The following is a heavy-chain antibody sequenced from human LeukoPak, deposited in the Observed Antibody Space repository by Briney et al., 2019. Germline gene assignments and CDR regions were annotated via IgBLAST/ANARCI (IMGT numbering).Heavy chain of an antibody. J-gene: IGHJ3*02. V-gene: IGHV3-30-3*01. CDR2: ISYDGSNK. CDR3: ASIPPNDAFDI. Sequence: GGSLRLSCAASGFTFSSYAMNWVRQAPGKGLEWVAVISYDGSNKYYADSVKGRFTISRDNSKNTLYLQMNSLRAEDTAVYYCASIPPNDAFDIWGQGTMVTVSS. CDR1: GFTFSSYA.